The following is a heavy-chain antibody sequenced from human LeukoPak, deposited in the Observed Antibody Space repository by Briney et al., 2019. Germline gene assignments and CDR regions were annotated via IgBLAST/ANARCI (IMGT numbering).Heavy chain of an antibody. CDR2: IWYDGSNK. J-gene: IGHJ4*02. CDR1: GFTFSSYA. D-gene: IGHD6-19*01. V-gene: IGHV3-33*06. CDR3: AKGLDSSGWYSDY. Sequence: GGSLRLSCAASGFTFSSYAMSWVRQAPGKGLEWVAVIWYDGSNKYYADSVKGRFTISRDNSKNTLYLQMNSLRAEDTAVYYCAKGLDSSGWYSDYWGQGTLVTVSS.